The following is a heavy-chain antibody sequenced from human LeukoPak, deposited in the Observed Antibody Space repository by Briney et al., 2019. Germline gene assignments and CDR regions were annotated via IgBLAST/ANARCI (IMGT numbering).Heavy chain of an antibody. V-gene: IGHV4-4*09. CDR3: ARGLRDEERHYGYYYMDV. D-gene: IGHD3-22*01. CDR1: GDSVSGYY. J-gene: IGHJ6*03. CDR2: FYTSANT. Sequence: SETLSLTCTVSGDSVSGYYGSWIRQPPGKGLEWIGYFYTSANTNYNPSLKSRVTMSVDTSKNQFSLKLTSVTAADTAVYYCARGLRDEERHYGYYYMDVWGKGTTVTVSS.